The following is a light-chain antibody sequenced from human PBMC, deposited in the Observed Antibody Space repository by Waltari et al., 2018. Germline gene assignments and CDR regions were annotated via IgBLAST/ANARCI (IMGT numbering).Light chain of an antibody. CDR1: QSISDW. J-gene: IGKJ5*01. CDR3: QQYVTYPIT. CDR2: KAS. V-gene: IGKV1-5*03. Sequence: DIQMTQSPSTLSASVGDRVTITCRASQSISDWLAWYQEKPGKAPKLLIYKASSLQSGVPSRFSGSGSGTEFTLSISSLQPDDFATFYCQQYVTYPITFGQGTRLEIK.